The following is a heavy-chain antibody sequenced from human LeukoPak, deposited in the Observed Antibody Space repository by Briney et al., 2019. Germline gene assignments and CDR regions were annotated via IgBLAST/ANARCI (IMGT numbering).Heavy chain of an antibody. CDR1: GGSISSGGYY. CDR2: IYYSGST. J-gene: IGHJ4*02. D-gene: IGHD6-13*01. V-gene: IGHV4-31*03. CDR3: AREAAAGSTFDY. Sequence: PSQTLSLTCTVSGGSISSGGYYWSWIRQHPGKGLEWIGYIYYSGSTYYNPSLKSRVTISVDTSKNQFSLKLSSVTAADTAVYYCAREAAAGSTFDYWGQGTLVTVSS.